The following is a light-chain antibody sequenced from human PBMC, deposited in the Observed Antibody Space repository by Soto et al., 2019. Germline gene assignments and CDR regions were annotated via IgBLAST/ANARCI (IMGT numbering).Light chain of an antibody. J-gene: IGLJ3*02. CDR3: TSYTTGRIWV. CDR2: EVT. V-gene: IGLV2-14*01. CDR1: SGDVGHYNY. Sequence: QSARTQPASVSGSPGQSITISCTESSGDVGHYNYVSWYQQHPGKAPKLIIYEVTNRPSGVSNRFSGSKSGNTASLIISGLQAEDEADYYCTSYTTGRIWVFGGGTKVTVL.